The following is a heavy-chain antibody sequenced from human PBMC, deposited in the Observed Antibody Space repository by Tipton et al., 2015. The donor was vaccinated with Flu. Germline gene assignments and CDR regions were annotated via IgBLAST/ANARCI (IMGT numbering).Heavy chain of an antibody. CDR3: ARGPEQWLVNPHYFDY. J-gene: IGHJ4*02. V-gene: IGHV4-38-2*02. Sequence: TLSLTCTVSGYSISSGYYWGWIRQPPGKGLEWIGSIYHSGSTYYNPSLKSRVTISVYTSKNQFSLKLSSVTAADTAVYYCARGPEQWLVNPHYFDYWGQGTLVTVSS. CDR1: GYSISSGYY. D-gene: IGHD6-19*01. CDR2: IYHSGST.